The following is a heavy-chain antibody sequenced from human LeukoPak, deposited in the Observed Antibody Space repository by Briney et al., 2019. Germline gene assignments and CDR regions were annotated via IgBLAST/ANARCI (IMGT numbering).Heavy chain of an antibody. CDR3: AGAHCGGDCYSGRAFDI. J-gene: IGHJ3*02. CDR2: IYYSGST. Sequence: SETLSLTCTVSGYFISTGYYWGWIRQSPGKGLEWIGSIYYSGSTYYNPSLKSRVTISVDKSKNQFSLKLSSVTAADTAVYYCAGAHCGGDCYSGRAFDIWGQGTMVTVSS. D-gene: IGHD2-21*02. CDR1: GYFISTGYY. V-gene: IGHV4-38-2*02.